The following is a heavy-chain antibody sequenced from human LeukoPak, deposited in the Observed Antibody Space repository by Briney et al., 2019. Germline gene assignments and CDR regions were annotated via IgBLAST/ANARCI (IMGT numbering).Heavy chain of an antibody. Sequence: SETLSLTCTVSGGSISSSSYYWGWIRQPPGKGLEWIGNIYYSGSSYYNPSLRSRVTISVDTSKNQFSLIMTSVTAADTAVYYCVRLGLIQLWPFDYWGQGILVTVSS. V-gene: IGHV4-39*01. CDR3: VRLGLIQLWPFDY. J-gene: IGHJ4*02. CDR1: GGSISSSSYY. D-gene: IGHD5-18*01. CDR2: IYYSGSS.